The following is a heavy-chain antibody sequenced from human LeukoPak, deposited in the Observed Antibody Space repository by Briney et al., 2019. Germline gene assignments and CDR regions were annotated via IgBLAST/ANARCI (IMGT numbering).Heavy chain of an antibody. V-gene: IGHV3-23*01. CDR1: GFTFSSYA. Sequence: PGGSLRLSCADSGFTFSSYAMNWVRQAPGKGLEWVSAISGSGGNTYYADSVKGRFTIYRDNSKNTLYVQMNSLRAEDTAVYYCAKDRRELDVFDIWGQGTMVTVSS. CDR2: ISGSGGNT. CDR3: AKDRRELDVFDI. J-gene: IGHJ3*02.